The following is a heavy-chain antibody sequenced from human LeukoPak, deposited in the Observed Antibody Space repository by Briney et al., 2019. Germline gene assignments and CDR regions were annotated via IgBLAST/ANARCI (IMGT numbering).Heavy chain of an antibody. D-gene: IGHD3-10*01. V-gene: IGHV3-30*18. Sequence: GRSLRLSCAASGFTFSSYGMHWVRQAPGKGLEWVAVISYDGSNKYYADSVKGRFTISRDNSKNTLYLQMNGLRAEDTAVYYCAKDHAHYYGSGSYFDYWGQGTLVTVSS. CDR1: GFTFSSYG. CDR2: ISYDGSNK. CDR3: AKDHAHYYGSGSYFDY. J-gene: IGHJ4*02.